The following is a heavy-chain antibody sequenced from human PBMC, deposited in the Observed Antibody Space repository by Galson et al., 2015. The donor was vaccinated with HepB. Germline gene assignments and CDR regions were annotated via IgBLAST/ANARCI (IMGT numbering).Heavy chain of an antibody. CDR2: ISAYNGNT. CDR3: ARDWYSSSSSVGWFDP. J-gene: IGHJ5*02. D-gene: IGHD6-6*01. CDR1: GYTFTSYG. V-gene: IGHV1-18*04. Sequence: SVKVSCKASGYTFTSYGISWVRQAPGQGLEWMGWISAYNGNTNYAQKLQGRVTMTTDTSTSTAYMELRSLRSDDTAVYYCARDWYSSSSSVGWFDPWGQGTLVTVSS.